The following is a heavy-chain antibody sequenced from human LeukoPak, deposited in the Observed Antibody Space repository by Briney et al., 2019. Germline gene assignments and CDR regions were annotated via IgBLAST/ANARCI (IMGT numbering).Heavy chain of an antibody. CDR1: GFTFNNYW. Sequence: GGSLRLSCAASGFTFNNYWMTWVRQAPGKGLEWVANIKQDGSEKYYVDSVKGRFTISRDNAKRSLYLQMNSLRAEDTAVYYCARDSGWGQGTLVTVSS. CDR3: ARDSG. CDR2: IKQDGSEK. D-gene: IGHD3-10*01. J-gene: IGHJ4*02. V-gene: IGHV3-7*01.